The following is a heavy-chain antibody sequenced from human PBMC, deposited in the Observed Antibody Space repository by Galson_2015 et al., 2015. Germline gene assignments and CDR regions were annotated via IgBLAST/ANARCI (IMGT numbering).Heavy chain of an antibody. Sequence: SVKVSCKASGGTFSSYAISWVRQAPGQGLEWMGGIIPIFSTANYAQKFQGRVTITADKSTSTAYMELSSLRSEDTAVYYCARGIVATIPGNCYYYYYMDVWGKGTTVTVSS. CDR1: GGTFSSYA. CDR2: IIPIFSTA. D-gene: IGHD5-12*01. V-gene: IGHV1-69*06. CDR3: ARGIVATIPGNCYYYYYMDV. J-gene: IGHJ6*03.